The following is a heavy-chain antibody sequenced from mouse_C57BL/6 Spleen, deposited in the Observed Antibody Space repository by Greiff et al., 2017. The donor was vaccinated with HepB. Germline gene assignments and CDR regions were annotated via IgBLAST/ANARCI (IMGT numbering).Heavy chain of an antibody. Sequence: VQLKQSGPELVKPGASVKISCKASGYSFTDYNMNWVKQSNGKSLEWIGVINPNYGTTSYNQKFKGKATLTVDQSSSTAYMQLNSLTSEDSAVYYCARSHSYDGYYRQYYFDYWGQGTTLTVAS. V-gene: IGHV1-39*01. J-gene: IGHJ2*01. CDR1: GYSFTDYN. CDR3: ARSHSYDGYYRQYYFDY. D-gene: IGHD2-3*01. CDR2: INPNYGTT.